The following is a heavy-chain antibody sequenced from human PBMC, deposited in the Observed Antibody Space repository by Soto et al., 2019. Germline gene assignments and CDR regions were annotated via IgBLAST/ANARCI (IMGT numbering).Heavy chain of an antibody. Sequence: VQLVESGGGVVQPGRSLRLSCAASGFTFSSYGMHWVRQAPGKGLEWVAVIWYDGSNKYYADSVKGRFTISRDNSKNTLYLQMNSLRAEDTAVYYCARDLWVATITPFDYWGQGTLVTVSS. V-gene: IGHV3-33*01. CDR3: ARDLWVATITPFDY. CDR2: IWYDGSNK. D-gene: IGHD5-12*01. CDR1: GFTFSSYG. J-gene: IGHJ4*02.